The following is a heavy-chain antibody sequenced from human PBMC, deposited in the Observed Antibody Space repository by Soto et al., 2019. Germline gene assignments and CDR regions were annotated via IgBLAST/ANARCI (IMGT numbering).Heavy chain of an antibody. CDR1: GFICSSYD. J-gene: IGHJ3*02. CDR3: AKATATGGGAFEI. V-gene: IGHV3-23*01. CDR2: ILVGGST. Sequence: PXASLRLSCAVSGFICSSYDMSWVRQAPGKGLEWVSTILVGGSTHYEDSVKGRFTISRDTSKNTVYLQMNSLTAGDTAVYYCAKATATGGGAFEIYGQGTMVTVSS. D-gene: IGHD2-8*02.